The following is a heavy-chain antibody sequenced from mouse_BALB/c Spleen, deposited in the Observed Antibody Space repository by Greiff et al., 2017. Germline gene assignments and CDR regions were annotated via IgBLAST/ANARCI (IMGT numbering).Heavy chain of an antibody. V-gene: IGHV4-1*02. Sequence: EVQGVESGGGLVQPGGSLKLSCAASGFDFSRYWMSWVRQAPGKGLEWIGEINPDSSTINYTPSLKDKFIISRDNAKNTLYLQMSKVRSEDTALYYCARPEDDYDPFAYWGQGTLVTVSA. D-gene: IGHD2-4*01. J-gene: IGHJ3*01. CDR3: ARPEDDYDPFAY. CDR1: GFDFSRYW. CDR2: INPDSSTI.